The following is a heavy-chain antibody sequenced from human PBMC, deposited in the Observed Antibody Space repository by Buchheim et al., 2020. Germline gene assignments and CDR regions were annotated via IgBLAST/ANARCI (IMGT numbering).Heavy chain of an antibody. D-gene: IGHD2-15*01. J-gene: IGHJ4*02. V-gene: IGHV3-23*01. CDR1: GFTFSSYA. CDR3: AREGYASFDN. Sequence: EVQLLESGGGLVQPGGSLRLSCAASGFTFSSYAMSWVRQAPGKGLEWVSTASEDGGSTFYADSVKGRFTLFKDISKNTLFLQMNNLRAEDTAIYYCAREGYASFDNWGQGT. CDR2: ASEDGGST.